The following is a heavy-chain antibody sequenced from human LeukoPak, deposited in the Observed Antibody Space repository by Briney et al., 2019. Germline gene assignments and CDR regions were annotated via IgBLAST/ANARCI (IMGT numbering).Heavy chain of an antibody. D-gene: IGHD1/OR15-1a*01. CDR1: GDSVSSNSAA. CDR3: AFGYNWNNPHPGD. J-gene: IGHJ4*02. CDR2: TYYRSKWYN. V-gene: IGHV6-1*01. Sequence: SQTLSLTCAISGDSVSSNSAAWNWIRQSPSRGLEWLGRTYYRSKWYNDYAVSVKSRITINPDTSKNQFSLNLSSVTAADTAVYYCAFGYNWNNPHPGDWGQGTLVTVSS.